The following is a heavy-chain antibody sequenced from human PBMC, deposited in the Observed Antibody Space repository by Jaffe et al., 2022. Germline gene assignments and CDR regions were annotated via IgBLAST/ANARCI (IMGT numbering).Heavy chain of an antibody. J-gene: IGHJ3*02. CDR1: GFTFSSYA. V-gene: IGHV3-23*01. D-gene: IGHD3-16*02. CDR2: ISGSGGST. Sequence: EVQLLESGGGLVQPGGSLRLSCAASGFTFSSYAMSWVRQAPGKGLEWVSAISGSGGSTYYADSVKGRFTISRDNSKNTLYLQMNSLRAEDTAVYYCAKAWPYDYIWGSYPHDAFDIWGQGTMVTVSS. CDR3: AKAWPYDYIWGSYPHDAFDI.